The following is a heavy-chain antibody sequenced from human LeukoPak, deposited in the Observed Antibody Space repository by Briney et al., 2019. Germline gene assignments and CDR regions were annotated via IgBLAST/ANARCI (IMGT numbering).Heavy chain of an antibody. Sequence: PSETLSLTCAVYGGSFSGYYWSWIRQPPGKGLEWIGEINHSGSTNYNPSLKSRVTISVDASKNQISLKLSSVTAADTAVYYCAREGLSSGEEDYYYMDVWGKGTTVTVSS. J-gene: IGHJ6*03. CDR1: GGSFSGYY. CDR2: INHSGST. V-gene: IGHV4-34*01. D-gene: IGHD3-22*01. CDR3: AREGLSSGEEDYYYMDV.